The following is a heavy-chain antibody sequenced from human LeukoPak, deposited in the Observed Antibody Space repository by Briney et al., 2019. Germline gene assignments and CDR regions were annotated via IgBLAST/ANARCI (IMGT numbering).Heavy chain of an antibody. V-gene: IGHV4-34*01. CDR1: GGSFSGYY. CDR3: ASYAKDIVVLPAASIYWYFDL. CDR2: INHSGST. Sequence: TSETLSLTCAVYGGSFSGYYWSWIRQPPGKGLEWIGEINHSGSTNYNPSLKNRVTISVDTSKNQFSLKLSSVTAADTAVYYCASYAKDIVVLPAASIYWYFDLWGRGTLVTVSS. D-gene: IGHD2-2*01. J-gene: IGHJ2*01.